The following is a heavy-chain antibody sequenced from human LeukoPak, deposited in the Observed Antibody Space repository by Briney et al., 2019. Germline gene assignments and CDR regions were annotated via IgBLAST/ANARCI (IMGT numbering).Heavy chain of an antibody. CDR2: NYPSGST. J-gene: IGHJ4*02. D-gene: IGHD6-19*01. CDR1: GYSISSGYY. Sequence: SETLSLTCAVSGYSISSGYYWGWIRPPPGKGLEWIGSNYPSGSTYYNPSLKSRVTISVDTTKNQFSLKLSSVTAADTAVYYCARGWVAVAGTGFDYWGQGTLVTVSS. CDR3: ARGWVAVAGTGFDY. V-gene: IGHV4-38-2*01.